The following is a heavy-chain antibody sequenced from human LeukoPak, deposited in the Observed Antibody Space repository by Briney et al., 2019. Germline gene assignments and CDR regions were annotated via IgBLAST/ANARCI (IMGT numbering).Heavy chain of an antibody. V-gene: IGHV3-23*01. CDR1: GFTFSSYA. Sequence: PGGSLRLSCAASGFTFSSYAMSWVRQAPGKGLEWVSAISGSGGSTYYADSVKGRFTISRDNSKNTLYLQMNSLRAEDTAVYYRAKGQKVEYFDWLSDYWGQGTLVTVSS. CDR3: AKGQKVEYFDWLSDY. J-gene: IGHJ4*02. CDR2: ISGSGGST. D-gene: IGHD3-9*01.